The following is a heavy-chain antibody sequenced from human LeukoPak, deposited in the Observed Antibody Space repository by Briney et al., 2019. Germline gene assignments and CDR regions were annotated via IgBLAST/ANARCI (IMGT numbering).Heavy chain of an antibody. D-gene: IGHD3-10*01. J-gene: IGHJ5*02. CDR1: GFTFSSYG. CDR3: AKDRGVTKNWFDP. Sequence: GGSLRLSCSASGFTFSSYGMHWVRQAPGKGLEYVSGISNKGGSTYYADSVKGRFTISRDDAKNTVFLQMNSLRAEDTAVYYCAKDRGVTKNWFDPWGQGTLVTVSS. CDR2: ISNKGGST. V-gene: IGHV3-64*04.